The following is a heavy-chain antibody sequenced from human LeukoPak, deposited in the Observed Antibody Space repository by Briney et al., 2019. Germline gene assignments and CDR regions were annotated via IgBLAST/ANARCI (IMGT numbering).Heavy chain of an antibody. Sequence: GGSLRLSCAASGFTFSSYSMNWVRQAPGKGLEWVSYISSSSTIYYADSVKGRFTISRDNAKNSLYLQMNSLRAEDTAVYYCARDLDYDSSGYYYWGQGTLVTVSS. D-gene: IGHD3-22*01. V-gene: IGHV3-48*01. CDR3: ARDLDYDSSGYYY. J-gene: IGHJ4*02. CDR2: ISSSSTI. CDR1: GFTFSSYS.